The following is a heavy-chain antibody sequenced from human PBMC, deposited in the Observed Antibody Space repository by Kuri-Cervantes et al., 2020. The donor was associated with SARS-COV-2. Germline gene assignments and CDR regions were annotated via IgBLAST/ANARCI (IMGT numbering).Heavy chain of an antibody. D-gene: IGHD3-22*01. V-gene: IGHV3-30*03. CDR2: ISYDGGYE. CDR3: ARDPYVGSGYYLLDF. J-gene: IGHJ4*02. Sequence: GGSLRLSCAASGFSFSNYAMYWVRQAPGKGLEWVAIISYDGGYENYADSVQGRFTISRDNDKHTLYLQVNSVKTEDTAVYYCARDPYVGSGYYLLDFWGQGTLVTVSS. CDR1: GFSFSNYA.